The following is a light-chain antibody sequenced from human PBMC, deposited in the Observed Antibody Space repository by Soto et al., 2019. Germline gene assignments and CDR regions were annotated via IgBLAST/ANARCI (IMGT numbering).Light chain of an antibody. CDR3: QSSDSRLSGSDV. CDR1: SSNIGAGYH. J-gene: IGLJ1*01. CDR2: GDS. V-gene: IGLV1-40*01. Sequence: QSVLTPPPSVSGAPGQRVTISCTGSSSNIGAGYHVHWYQQLPGAAPKLLIFGDSNRPSGVPDRFSGSKSGTSASLAITGLQADDEADYYCQSSDSRLSGSDVFGTGTKVTVL.